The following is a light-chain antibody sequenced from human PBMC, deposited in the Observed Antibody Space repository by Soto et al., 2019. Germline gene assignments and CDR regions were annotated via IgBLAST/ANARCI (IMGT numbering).Light chain of an antibody. CDR3: QQYSYWPRT. Sequence: IVMTQSPPTLSVSPGEEATLACRASQSPRSTLAWYQQKPGQAPRLLIYGASTRATGIPARFSGSGSGTEFTLTISSLQSEDFAVYYCQQYSYWPRTFGQGTKVDIK. CDR1: QSPRST. V-gene: IGKV3-15*01. CDR2: GAS. J-gene: IGKJ1*01.